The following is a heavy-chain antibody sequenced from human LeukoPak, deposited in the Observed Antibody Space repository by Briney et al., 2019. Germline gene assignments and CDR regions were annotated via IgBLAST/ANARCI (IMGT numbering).Heavy chain of an antibody. CDR1: GGTFSSYA. CDR2: IIPILGIA. V-gene: IGHV1-69*04. CDR3: ARAGSGSYYTTFDY. D-gene: IGHD3-10*01. Sequence: SVKVSCKASGGTFSSYAISWVRQAPGQGLEWMGRIIPILGIANYAQKFQGRVTITADKSTSTAYMELSSLRSEDTAVYYCARAGSGSYYTTFDYWGQGTLVTVSS. J-gene: IGHJ4*02.